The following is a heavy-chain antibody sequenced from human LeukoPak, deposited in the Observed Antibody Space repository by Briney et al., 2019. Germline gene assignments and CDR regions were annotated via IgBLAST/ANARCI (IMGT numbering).Heavy chain of an antibody. CDR2: INHSGST. CDR3: ARRLYSNWFDP. CDR1: GGSFSGYY. D-gene: IGHD1-26*01. J-gene: IGHJ5*02. V-gene: IGHV4-34*01. Sequence: SETLSLTCAVYGGSFSGYYWSWIRQPPGKGLEWIGEINHSGSTNYNPSLKSRVTISVDTSKNQFSLKLSSVTAADTAVYYCARRLYSNWFDPWGQGTLVTVSS.